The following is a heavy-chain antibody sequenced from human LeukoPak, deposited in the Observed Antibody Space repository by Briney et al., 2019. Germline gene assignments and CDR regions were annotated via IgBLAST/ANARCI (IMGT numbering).Heavy chain of an antibody. CDR1: GDSMTSDNYY. Sequence: PSQTLSLTCTVSGDSMTSDNYYWSWLRQPAGKGLEWIGRIFASGTVNYSPSLKSRVTISVDRSKNQFSLKLSSVTAADTAVYYCGGGSWPIPFDYWGQGTLVTVSS. V-gene: IGHV4-61*02. D-gene: IGHD6-13*01. CDR2: IFASGTV. J-gene: IGHJ4*02. CDR3: GGGSWPIPFDY.